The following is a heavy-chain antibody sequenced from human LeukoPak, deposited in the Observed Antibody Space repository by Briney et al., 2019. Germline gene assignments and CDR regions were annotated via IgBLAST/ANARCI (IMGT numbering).Heavy chain of an antibody. D-gene: IGHD3-10*01. CDR2: IRYDGSHK. CDR1: GFIFSNYG. CDR3: AKDLLKEGSYGSGIDWFDP. J-gene: IGHJ5*02. Sequence: GGSLRLSCAPSGFIFSNYGMHWVRQAPGKGLEWVSFIRYDGSHKHYADSVKGRFTISRENSKKTLYLQMNSLRPEDTAMYYYAKDLLKEGSYGSGIDWFDPWGQGAQVTVSS. V-gene: IGHV3-30*02.